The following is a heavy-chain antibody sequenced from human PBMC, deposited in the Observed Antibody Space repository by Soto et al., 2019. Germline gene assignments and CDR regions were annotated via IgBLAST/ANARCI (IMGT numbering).Heavy chain of an antibody. D-gene: IGHD6-19*01. Sequence: QVQLQESGPGLVKPSGTLSLTCAVSSGSISSSNWWSWVRQPPGKGLEWIGEIYHSGSTNYNPSLKGRVTISVDKSKNQFSLKLSSVTAADTAVYYCARVIGYSSGWFPSYFDYWGQGTLVTVSS. CDR1: SGSISSSNW. CDR2: IYHSGST. CDR3: ARVIGYSSGWFPSYFDY. V-gene: IGHV4-4*02. J-gene: IGHJ4*02.